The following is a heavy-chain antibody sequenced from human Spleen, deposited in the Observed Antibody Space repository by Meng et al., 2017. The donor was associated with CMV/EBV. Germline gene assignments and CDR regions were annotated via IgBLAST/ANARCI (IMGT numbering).Heavy chain of an antibody. CDR3: ARDVRYCSSTSCSTN. D-gene: IGHD2-2*01. CDR1: GFNFNNYW. J-gene: IGHJ4*02. Sequence: GESLKISCVGSGFNFNNYWMNWVRQAPGKGLEWVANINEDGSETYYLDSVKGRFTISRDNAKNSLFLQMNSLRAEDTAVYYCARDVRYCSSTSCSTNWGQGTLVTVSS. V-gene: IGHV3-7*01. CDR2: INEDGSET.